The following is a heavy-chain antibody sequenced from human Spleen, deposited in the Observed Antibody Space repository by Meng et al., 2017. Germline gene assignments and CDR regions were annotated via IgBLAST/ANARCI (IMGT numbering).Heavy chain of an antibody. CDR2: IKRDGSVR. CDR1: GFTFSSYA. V-gene: IGHV3-7*01. CDR3: ARGGNYYGSGSYPDAFDI. J-gene: IGHJ3*02. D-gene: IGHD3-10*01. Sequence: GGSLRLSCAASGFTFSSYAMSWVRQAPGKGLEWVANIKRDGSVRYYVDSVKGRFTISRDNAKNLLYLELNSLRAEDTAVYYCARGGNYYGSGSYPDAFDIWGQGTMVTVSS.